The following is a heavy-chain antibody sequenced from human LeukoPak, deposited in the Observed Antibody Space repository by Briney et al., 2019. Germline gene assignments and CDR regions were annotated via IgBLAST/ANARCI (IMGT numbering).Heavy chain of an antibody. V-gene: IGHV1-18*01. CDR3: ARAGAEVTTHFDY. Sequence: ASVKVSCRASGYTFTSYGFSWVRQAPGQGLEWVGWISASNGNTDYAQKLQDRVIMTTDTSTNTAYMELRSLRSDDTAVYYCARAGAEVTTHFDYWGQGTLVTVSS. J-gene: IGHJ4*02. CDR1: GYTFTSYG. D-gene: IGHD4-11*01. CDR2: ISASNGNT.